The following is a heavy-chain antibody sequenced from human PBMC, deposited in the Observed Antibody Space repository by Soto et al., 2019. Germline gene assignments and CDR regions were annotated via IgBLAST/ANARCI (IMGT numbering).Heavy chain of an antibody. D-gene: IGHD2-2*01. V-gene: IGHV6-1*01. J-gene: IGHJ6*02. Sequence: PSQTLSLTCAISGDSVSSNSAAWNWIRQSPSRGLEWLGRTYYRSRWYNDYAVSVRSRITVSPDTSNNQFSLQLNSVTPDDTAVYYCARENGAAAQAHYYYGMDVWGQGTTVTVSS. CDR2: TYYRSRWYN. CDR1: GDSVSSNSAA. CDR3: ARENGAAAQAHYYYGMDV.